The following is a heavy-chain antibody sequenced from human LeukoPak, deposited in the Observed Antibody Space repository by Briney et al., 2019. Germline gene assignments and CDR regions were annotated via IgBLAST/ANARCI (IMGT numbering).Heavy chain of an antibody. CDR1: GGSISSTNYY. V-gene: IGHV4-39*01. CDR2: MYHSGST. Sequence: PSETLSLTCTVSGGSISSTNYYWGWIRQPPGQGLEWIGSMYHSGSTFYNPFLKSRVTLFVDTSNNQFSLKLSSVTAEDTAVYYCARTSGSTASDSWGQGTLVTVSS. D-gene: IGHD2-21*02. CDR3: ARTSGSTASDS. J-gene: IGHJ4*02.